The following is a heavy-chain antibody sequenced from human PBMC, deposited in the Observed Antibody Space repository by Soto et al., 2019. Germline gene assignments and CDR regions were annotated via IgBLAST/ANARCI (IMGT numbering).Heavy chain of an antibody. CDR1: GYTFTSYG. CDR2: ISAYNGNT. CDR3: AMLPSGSPGVYWFDP. J-gene: IGHJ5*02. D-gene: IGHD2-15*01. V-gene: IGHV1-18*04. Sequence: AASVKVSFKASGYTFTSYGISWVRQAPGQGLEWVGWISAYNGNTNYAQKLQGRVTMTTDTSTSTAYMELRSLRSDDTAVYYCAMLPSGSPGVYWFDPWGQGTLVTVSS.